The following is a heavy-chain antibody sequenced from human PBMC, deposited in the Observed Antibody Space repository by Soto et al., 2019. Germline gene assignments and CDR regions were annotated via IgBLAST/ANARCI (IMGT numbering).Heavy chain of an antibody. Sequence: PVGSLRLSCTTSGFTFGDYAMSWVRQAPGKGLEYVSGITSNGDNTYHADSVQGRFTISRDNSKSTLYLQMTSLRVEDTAVYYCVKGNQLLRYYFEYWGRGALVTVSS. CDR3: VKGNQLLRYYFEY. CDR2: ITSNGDNT. V-gene: IGHV3-64D*06. D-gene: IGHD2-2*01. J-gene: IGHJ4*02. CDR1: GFTFGDYA.